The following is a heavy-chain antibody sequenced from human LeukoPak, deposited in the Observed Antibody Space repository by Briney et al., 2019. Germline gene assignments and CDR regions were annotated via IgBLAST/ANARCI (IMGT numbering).Heavy chain of an antibody. Sequence: SETLSLTCAVYGGSFSGYYWSWIRQPPGKGLEWIGEINHSGSTNYNPSLKSRVTISVDTSKNQFSLKLSSVTAADTAVYYCARAAGTVVSPYLYWGQGTLVTVSS. CDR2: INHSGST. CDR1: GGSFSGYY. CDR3: ARAAGTVVSPYLY. V-gene: IGHV4-34*01. J-gene: IGHJ4*02. D-gene: IGHD4-23*01.